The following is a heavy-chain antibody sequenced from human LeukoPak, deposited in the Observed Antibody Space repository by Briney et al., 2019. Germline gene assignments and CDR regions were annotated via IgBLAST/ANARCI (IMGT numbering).Heavy chain of an antibody. CDR3: ARHVHYYDFWSGYYNWFDP. D-gene: IGHD3-3*01. Sequence: SETLSLTCTVSGGSISSYYWSWIRQPPGKGLEWIGYIYTSGSTNYNPPLKSRVSISVDTSKNQFSLKLSSVTAADTAVYYCARHVHYYDFWSGYYNWFDPWGQGTLVTVSS. J-gene: IGHJ5*02. CDR1: GGSISSYY. CDR2: IYTSGST. V-gene: IGHV4-4*09.